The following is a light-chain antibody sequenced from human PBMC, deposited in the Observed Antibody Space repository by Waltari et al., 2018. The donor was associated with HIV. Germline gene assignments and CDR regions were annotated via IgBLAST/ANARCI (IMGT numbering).Light chain of an antibody. CDR3: SSYTSSSTPYV. Sequence: QSALTQPASVSGSPGQSITLACTGTSSDVGGSNYGPWYQQHPGKAPKLMIYEVSHRPSGVSNRFSGSKSGNTASLTISGLQAEDEADYYCSSYTSSSTPYVFGTGTKVTVL. J-gene: IGLJ1*01. CDR1: SSDVGGSNY. V-gene: IGLV2-14*01. CDR2: EVS.